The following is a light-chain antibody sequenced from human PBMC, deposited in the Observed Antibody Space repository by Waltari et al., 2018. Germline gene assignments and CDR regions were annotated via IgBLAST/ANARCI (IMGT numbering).Light chain of an antibody. CDR3: QQYDSYSGT. Sequence: DIQMTQSPSTLSASVGDRVTITCRASQSSSSWLAWYQQKPGKAPNLLIYKASRLESGVPSRFSGSGSGTEFTLTISSLQPDDFATYYCQQYDSYSGTFGQGTKVDIK. CDR1: QSSSSW. J-gene: IGKJ1*01. CDR2: KAS. V-gene: IGKV1-5*03.